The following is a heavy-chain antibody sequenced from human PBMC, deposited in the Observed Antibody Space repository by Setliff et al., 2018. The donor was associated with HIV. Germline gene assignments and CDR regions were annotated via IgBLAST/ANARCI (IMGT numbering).Heavy chain of an antibody. Sequence: PSETLSLTCNVSGGSISSGSYYWTWIRQPAGKGLEWIGRVDTTGNTNYNPSLNSRVTILADTSKNHFPLELRSVTAADSAIYYCARDVRWELFPGYFYYYYMDVWGTGTTVTVS. CDR2: VDTTGNT. V-gene: IGHV4-61*02. CDR1: GGSISSGSYY. J-gene: IGHJ6*03. D-gene: IGHD3-10*01. CDR3: ARDVRWELFPGYFYYYYMDV.